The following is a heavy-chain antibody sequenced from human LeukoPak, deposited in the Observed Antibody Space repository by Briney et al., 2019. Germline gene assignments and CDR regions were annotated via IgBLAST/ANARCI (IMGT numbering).Heavy chain of an antibody. V-gene: IGHV4-38-2*01. D-gene: IGHD6-13*01. CDR1: GYSISSGYY. Sequence: SETLSLTCAVSGYSISSGYYWGWIRQSPGKGLEWIGSLYHSGNTYYNPSLKSQVTISVDTSMNQFSLKLRSVTAADTAVYYCLAISSWYYFDYWGQGALVTVSS. CDR2: LYHSGNT. J-gene: IGHJ4*02. CDR3: LAISSWYYFDY.